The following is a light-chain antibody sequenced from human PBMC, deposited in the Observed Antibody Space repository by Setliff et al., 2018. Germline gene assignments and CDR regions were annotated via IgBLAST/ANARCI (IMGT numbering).Light chain of an antibody. CDR1: SSDVGGYKF. Sequence: QSVLTQPPSASGSPGQSVTISCTGTSSDVGGYKFVSWYQHHPGKAPKLIIYEVNKRPSGVPDRFSGSKSGNTASLTVSGLQAEDEADYYCSSYAGSNNFCVFGTGTKV. CDR2: EVN. V-gene: IGLV2-8*01. J-gene: IGLJ1*01. CDR3: SSYAGSNNFCV.